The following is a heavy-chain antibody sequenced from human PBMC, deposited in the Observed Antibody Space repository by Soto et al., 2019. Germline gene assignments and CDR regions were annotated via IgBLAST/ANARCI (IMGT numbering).Heavy chain of an antibody. CDR2: NYHSGSN. CDR3: ARVVGGYCCGMDV. J-gene: IGHJ6*02. D-gene: IGHD2-2*01. Sequence: QVQLQESGPGLVKPSGTLSLTCAVSGGSISSSNWWSWVRQPPVKGVEWIGANYHSGSNHDNPSLKGRVTRAVDKSKNQFALKLISVTAADAAVYDCARVVGGYCCGMDVWGQGTTVTVSS. CDR1: GGSISSSNW. V-gene: IGHV4-4*02.